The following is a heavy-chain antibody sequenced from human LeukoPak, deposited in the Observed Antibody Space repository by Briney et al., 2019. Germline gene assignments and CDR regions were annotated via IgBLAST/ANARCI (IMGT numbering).Heavy chain of an antibody. V-gene: IGHV3-21*01. Sequence: GGSLRLSCAASGFTFITHTMNWVRQAPGKGLEWVSAISSNGNNMYYADSARGRFSISRDIAKNSLYLQMNSLKVEDTGVYYCVRDISGADDAFDIWGQGTMVIVSS. D-gene: IGHD1-26*01. CDR2: ISSNGNNM. CDR1: GFTFITHT. J-gene: IGHJ3*02. CDR3: VRDISGADDAFDI.